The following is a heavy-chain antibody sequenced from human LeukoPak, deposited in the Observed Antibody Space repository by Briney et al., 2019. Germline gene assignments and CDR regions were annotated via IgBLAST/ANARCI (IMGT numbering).Heavy chain of an antibody. Sequence: GRSLRLSCAASGFTFSSYAMHWVRQAPGKGLEWVAVISYDGSNKYYADSVKGRFTISRDNSKNTLYLQMNSLRAEDTALYFCVRGTTTPDYWGQGTLVTVSS. CDR1: GFTFSSYA. V-gene: IGHV3-30-3*01. J-gene: IGHJ4*02. CDR2: ISYDGSNK. D-gene: IGHD1-1*01. CDR3: VRGTTTPDY.